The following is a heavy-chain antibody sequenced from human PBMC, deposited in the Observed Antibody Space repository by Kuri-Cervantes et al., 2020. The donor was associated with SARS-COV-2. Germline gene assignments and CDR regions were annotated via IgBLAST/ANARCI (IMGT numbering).Heavy chain of an antibody. CDR3: AREGYCSSVSCFLFDY. Sequence: LRLSCTVSGGSISSGSYYWSWIRQPAGKGLEWIGRVYTSGITNYNPSLKSRVTMSVDTSNNQFSLKLNSVTAADTAVYYCAREGYCSSVSCFLFDYWGQGMLVTVSS. D-gene: IGHD2-2*01. CDR1: GGSISSGSYY. CDR2: VYTSGIT. V-gene: IGHV4-61*02. J-gene: IGHJ4*02.